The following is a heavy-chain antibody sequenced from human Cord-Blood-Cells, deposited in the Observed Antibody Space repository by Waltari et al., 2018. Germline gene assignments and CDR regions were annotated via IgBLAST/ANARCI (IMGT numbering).Heavy chain of an antibody. V-gene: IGHV3-7*01. CDR1: GFNVSSYW. CDR2: IKQDGSEK. CDR3: AMIPYSSSYSSSWYFDY. D-gene: IGHD6-13*01. J-gene: IGHJ4*02. Sequence: EVQLVESGGGLVQPGGSLRLSCAASGFNVSSYWMSWVRQAPGKGLEWVSNIKQDGSEKYYVDSVKGRFTISRDNAKNSLYLQMNSLRAEDTAVYYCAMIPYSSSYSSSWYFDYWGQGTLVTVSS.